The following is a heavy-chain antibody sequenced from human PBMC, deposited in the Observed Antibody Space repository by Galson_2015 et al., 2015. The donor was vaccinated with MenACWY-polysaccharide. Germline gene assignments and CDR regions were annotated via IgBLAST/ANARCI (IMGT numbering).Heavy chain of an antibody. CDR2: ISGSGGST. Sequence: SLRLSCAASGFMFSSYAMSWVRQAPGKGLEWVSAISGSGGSTYYADSVKGRFTISRDNSKNTLYLQMNSLRAEDTAVYYCAKDSGYGGNSFSDYWGQGMLVTVSS. CDR1: GFMFSSYA. V-gene: IGHV3-23*01. J-gene: IGHJ4*02. CDR3: AKDSGYGGNSFSDY. D-gene: IGHD4-23*01.